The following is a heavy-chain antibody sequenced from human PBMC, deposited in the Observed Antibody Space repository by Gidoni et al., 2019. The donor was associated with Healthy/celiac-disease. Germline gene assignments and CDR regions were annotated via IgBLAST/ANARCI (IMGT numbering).Heavy chain of an antibody. J-gene: IGHJ6*02. CDR3: ASSPTYYYGSGSYPYYYYYGMDV. CDR1: GFTVSSNY. Sequence: EVQLVESGGGLIQPGGSLRLSCAASGFTVSSNYMSWVRQAPGKGLEWVSVIYSGGSTYYADSVKGRFTISRDNSKNTLYLQMNSVRAEDTAVYYCASSPTYYYGSGSYPYYYYYGMDVWGQGTTVTVSS. V-gene: IGHV3-53*01. D-gene: IGHD3-10*01. CDR2: IYSGGST.